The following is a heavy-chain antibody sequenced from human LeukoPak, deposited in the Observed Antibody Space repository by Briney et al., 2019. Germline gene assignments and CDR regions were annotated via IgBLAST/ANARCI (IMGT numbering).Heavy chain of an antibody. CDR1: GFTFNNYA. CDR3: AKTSSGHFYN. J-gene: IGHJ4*02. Sequence: GGSLRLSCAASGFTFNNYAITWVRQAPGKGLEWVSAIVASGGDTYYADSVKGRFTISGDNSKSTVFLQMSSLRAGDTAIYYCAKTSSGHFYNWGQGALVTVSS. D-gene: IGHD3-22*01. CDR2: IVASGGDT. V-gene: IGHV3-23*01.